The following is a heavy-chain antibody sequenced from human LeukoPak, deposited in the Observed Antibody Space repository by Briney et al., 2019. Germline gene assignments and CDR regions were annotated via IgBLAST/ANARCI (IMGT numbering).Heavy chain of an antibody. V-gene: IGHV1-46*01. J-gene: IGHJ5*02. CDR1: GYTFTSYY. CDR3: ARAPSSTTVGGGGWFDP. CDR2: INPSGGST. Sequence: ASVKVSCKASGYTFTSYYMHWVRQAPGQGLEWMGIINPSGGSTSYAQKFQGRVTMTRDTSTSTVYMELSRLRPQDTAVYYCARAPSSTTVGGGGWFDPWGQGTLVTVSS. D-gene: IGHD6-19*01.